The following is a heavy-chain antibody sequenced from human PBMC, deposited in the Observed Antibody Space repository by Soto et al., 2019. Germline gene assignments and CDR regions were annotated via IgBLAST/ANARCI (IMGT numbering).Heavy chain of an antibody. V-gene: IGHV3-33*01. CDR3: ATSRPPDPHGLDS. J-gene: IGHJ4*02. CDR2: IWYDGSER. CDR1: GFAFSTYA. Sequence: QVQLVESGGGVVQPGRSLRLSCAASGFAFSTYAMHWVRQAPGEGLEWVAVIWYDGSERYYLDSVKGRFTISRDNSKSTPYLQMDSLRAEDTAVDFWATSRPPDPHGLDSGGQGTLVIVSS.